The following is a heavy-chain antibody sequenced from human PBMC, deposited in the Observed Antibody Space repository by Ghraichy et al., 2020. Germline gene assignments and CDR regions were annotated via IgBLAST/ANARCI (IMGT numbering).Heavy chain of an antibody. V-gene: IGHV3-30*18. CDR1: ASTFINYG. CDR2: ISYDGSNK. D-gene: IGHD6-19*01. Sequence: GGSLRLSCAASASTFINYGMHWVRQTPGKGLQWVAVISYDGSNKYYADSVKGRFTISRDDSKNTLYLQMNSLRAEDTALYYCAKDPPVPGDVEFWGQGTLVTVSS. J-gene: IGHJ4*02. CDR3: AKDPPVPGDVEF.